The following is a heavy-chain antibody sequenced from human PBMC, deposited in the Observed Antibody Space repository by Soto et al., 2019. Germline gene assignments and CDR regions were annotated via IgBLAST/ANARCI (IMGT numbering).Heavy chain of an antibody. D-gene: IGHD3-10*01. CDR3: AKDHAYYYGSGNWFDP. CDR2: ISGSGGST. CDR1: GFTFSSYA. V-gene: IGHV3-23*01. J-gene: IGHJ5*02. Sequence: GGSLRLSCAASGFTFSSYAMSWVRQAPGKGLEWVSAISGSGGSTYYADSVKGRFTISRDNSKNTLYLQMNSLRAEDTAVYYCAKDHAYYYGSGNWFDPWGQGTLVTVSS.